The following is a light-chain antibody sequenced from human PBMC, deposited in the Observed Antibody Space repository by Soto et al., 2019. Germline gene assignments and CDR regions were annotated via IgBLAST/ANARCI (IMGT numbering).Light chain of an antibody. CDR2: DAT. Sequence: EIVLTQSPATLSLSPGERATLSCRASQSVRIYLAWYQQKPGQAPRLLIYDATNRATGIPARFSGGRSGTDFTLTISSLEPEDFAVYYCQQRSTWPLTFGGGTKVEIK. V-gene: IGKV3-11*01. CDR1: QSVRIY. J-gene: IGKJ4*01. CDR3: QQRSTWPLT.